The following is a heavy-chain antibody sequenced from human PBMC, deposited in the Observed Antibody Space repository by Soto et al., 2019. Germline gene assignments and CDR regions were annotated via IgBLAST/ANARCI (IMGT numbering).Heavy chain of an antibody. D-gene: IGHD6-19*01. J-gene: IGHJ4*02. CDR3: ARGGHNRGWYLAH. CDR1: DESFSSYY. V-gene: IGHV4-34*01. CDR2: IHYSGST. Sequence: QVQLQQWGAGLLKPSETLSLTCAVYDESFSSYYWSWIRQPPGKGLEWIGEIHYSGSTNYTTSLKMRANISAEKSKNHFSLRLGSVIAADTAVYFCARGGHNRGWYLAHWGQGTLVTVSS.